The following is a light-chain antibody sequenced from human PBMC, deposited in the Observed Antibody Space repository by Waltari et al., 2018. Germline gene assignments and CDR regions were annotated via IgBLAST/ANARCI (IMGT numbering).Light chain of an antibody. Sequence: IQATQSPSSWLASLGATLPSACRASQSITTYLNWYQQTPGEAPKLLIYAASSLQSGVPSRFIGSGSGTDFTLTISSLQPEDFATYYCQETYGPSLTFGGGTKVESK. CDR3: QETYGPSLT. J-gene: IGKJ4*01. CDR1: QSITTY. V-gene: IGKV1-39*01. CDR2: AAS.